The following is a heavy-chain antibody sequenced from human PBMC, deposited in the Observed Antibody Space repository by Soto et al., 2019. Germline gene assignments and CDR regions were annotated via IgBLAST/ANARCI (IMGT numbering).Heavy chain of an antibody. CDR3: ARDRTAMDVFDS. V-gene: IGHV3-48*02. CDR2: TSSTSHPK. J-gene: IGHJ4*01. Sequence: GGSLRLSCEASGFNFSKSGMYWVRQAPGKGLEWISYTSSTSHPKYYADAVKGRFTISRDNAKNSLYLQMDSLRDDDTALYYCARDRTAMDVFDSWGQGSQVTVSS. CDR1: GFNFSKSG. D-gene: IGHD5-18*01.